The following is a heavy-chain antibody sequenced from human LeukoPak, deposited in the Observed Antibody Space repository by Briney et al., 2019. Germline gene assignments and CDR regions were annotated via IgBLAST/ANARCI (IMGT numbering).Heavy chain of an antibody. J-gene: IGHJ4*02. Sequence: PWETLSLTCTVSGGSISNYYWTWIRQPPGKELEWIGYICYSGSTNYNPSLKSRVTISVDTSKNQFSLKLSSVTAAGTAAYYCARLGLGDYYYVSGTFAYWCQGTLVTVSS. D-gene: IGHD3-10*01. CDR3: ARLGLGDYYYVSGTFAY. CDR1: GGSISNYY. V-gene: IGHV4-59*08. CDR2: ICYSGST.